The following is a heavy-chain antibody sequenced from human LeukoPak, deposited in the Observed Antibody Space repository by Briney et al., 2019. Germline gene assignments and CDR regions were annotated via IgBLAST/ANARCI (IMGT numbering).Heavy chain of an antibody. D-gene: IGHD3-22*01. CDR2: IWYDGSNK. J-gene: IGHJ4*02. Sequence: GRSLRLSCAASGFTFSSHGIHWVRQAPGKGLEWVAVIWYDGSNKYYADSVKGRFTISRDNSKNTLYLQMDSLRAEDTAVYYCARELPPVVKYYFDYWGQGTLVTVSS. CDR3: ARELPPVVKYYFDY. CDR1: GFTFSSHG. V-gene: IGHV3-33*01.